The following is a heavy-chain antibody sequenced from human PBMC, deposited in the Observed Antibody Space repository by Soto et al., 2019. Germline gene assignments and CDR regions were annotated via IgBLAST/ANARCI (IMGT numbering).Heavy chain of an antibody. CDR1: GFTFSSYA. V-gene: IGHV3-30-3*01. J-gene: IGHJ6*02. Sequence: QVQLVESGGGVVQPGRSLRLSCAASGFTFSSYAMHWVRQAPGKGLEWVAVISYDGSNKYYADSVKGRFTISRDNSKNTLYLQMNSLRAEDTAVYYCARDQNRQWELLFIDYCYYGMDVWGQGTTVTVSS. CDR2: ISYDGSNK. CDR3: ARDQNRQWELLFIDYCYYGMDV. D-gene: IGHD1-26*01.